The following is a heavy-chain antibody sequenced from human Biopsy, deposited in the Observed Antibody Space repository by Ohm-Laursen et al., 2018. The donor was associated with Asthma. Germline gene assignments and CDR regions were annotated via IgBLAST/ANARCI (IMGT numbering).Heavy chain of an antibody. CDR2: HDHEEGGT. CDR3: ASDFPKDYVRYNFQF. CDR1: GYSLTDLS. Sequence: SVTVSCKLSGYSLTDLSMHWVRQAPGQGLEWLGGHDHEEGGTVNARRFQGRVTMTEDTSTDTVYMELSSPSSDDTAVDYCASDFPKDYVRYNFQFWGQGTLVTVSS. V-gene: IGHV1-24*01. J-gene: IGHJ4*02. D-gene: IGHD4-17*01.